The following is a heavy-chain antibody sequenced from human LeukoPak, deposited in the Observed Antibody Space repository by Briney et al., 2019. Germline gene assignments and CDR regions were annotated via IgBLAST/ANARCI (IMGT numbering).Heavy chain of an antibody. D-gene: IGHD4-17*01. J-gene: IGHJ4*02. Sequence: PGGSLRLSCAASGFTFSSYEMNWVRQAPGKGLEWVSYISSSGSTIYYADFVKGRFTISRDNAKNSLYLQMNSLRAEDTAVYYCARGPSVTQVYWGQGTLVTVSS. CDR3: ARGPSVTQVY. V-gene: IGHV3-48*03. CDR2: ISSSGSTI. CDR1: GFTFSSYE.